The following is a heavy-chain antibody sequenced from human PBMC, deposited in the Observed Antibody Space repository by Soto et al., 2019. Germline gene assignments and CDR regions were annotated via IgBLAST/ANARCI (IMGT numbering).Heavy chain of an antibody. D-gene: IGHD1-26*01. Sequence: EVQLLQSGGGLVQPGGSLRLSCAASGFTFTNYAMTWVRQAPGKGLEWVSVITNSGGATYYADSVEGRFTISRDNSKNTLYLEMNSLRAEDTAVYYCAKDWPSGAYSQGFFHYWGQGTLVTVSS. V-gene: IGHV3-23*01. CDR3: AKDWPSGAYSQGFFHY. J-gene: IGHJ4*02. CDR1: GFTFTNYA. CDR2: ITNSGGAT.